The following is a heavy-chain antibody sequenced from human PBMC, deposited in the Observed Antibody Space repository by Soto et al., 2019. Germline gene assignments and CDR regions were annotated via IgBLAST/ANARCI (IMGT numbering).Heavy chain of an antibody. CDR3: ARGAMTVLRGVDY. D-gene: IGHD3-10*01. CDR1: GFTFSSYA. Sequence: QVQLVESGGGVVQPGRSLRLSCADSGFTFSSYAMHWVRQAPGKGLEWVAVISYDGSNKYYADSVKGRFTISRDNSNNTLYLQMNSLRAEDTAVYYCARGAMTVLRGVDYWGQGTRVTVSS. V-gene: IGHV3-30*04. CDR2: ISYDGSNK. J-gene: IGHJ4*02.